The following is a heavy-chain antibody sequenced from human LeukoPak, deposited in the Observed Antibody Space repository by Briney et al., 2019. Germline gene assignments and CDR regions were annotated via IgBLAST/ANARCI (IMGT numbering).Heavy chain of an antibody. V-gene: IGHV3-23*01. J-gene: IGHJ4*02. CDR2: TSGIGGRT. CDR3: AKCRSGSSCYNFDY. D-gene: IGHD2-15*01. CDR1: GFTFPGYA. Sequence: PGGSLRHSLAVSGFTFPGYAMSWVRPAPGKGLGWVSGTSGIGGRTYSADSVKGRFTISRDNSKTTLYLQMNSLRAEDTAVYCCAKCRSGSSCYNFDYWGQGTLVTVSS.